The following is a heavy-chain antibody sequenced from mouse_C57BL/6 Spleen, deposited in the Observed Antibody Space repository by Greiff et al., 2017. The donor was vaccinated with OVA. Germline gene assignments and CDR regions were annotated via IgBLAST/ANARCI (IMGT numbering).Heavy chain of an antibody. CDR3: ARFTTVVAKGFDY. CDR1: GYTFTDYY. D-gene: IGHD1-1*01. J-gene: IGHJ2*01. V-gene: IGHV1-19*01. CDR2: INPYNGGT. Sequence: VQLQQSGPVLVKPGASVKMSCKASGYTFTDYYMNWVKQSHGKSLEWIGVINPYNGGTSYNQKFKGKATLTVDKSSSTAYMELNSLTSEDSAVYYCARFTTVVAKGFDYWGKGTTLTVSS.